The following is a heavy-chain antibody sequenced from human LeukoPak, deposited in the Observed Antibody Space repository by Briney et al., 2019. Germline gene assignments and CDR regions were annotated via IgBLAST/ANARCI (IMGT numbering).Heavy chain of an antibody. V-gene: IGHV3-7*01. CDR2: IKQDGSEK. D-gene: IGHD2-2*01. J-gene: IGHJ6*03. CDR1: GFTFSSYW. Sequence: GGSLRLSCAASGFTFSSYWMSWVRQAPGKGLEWVANIKQDGSEKYYVDSVKGRFTISRDNAKNSLYLQMNSLRAEDTAVYYCARSQYRRRPGGINYYYYYMDVWGKGTTVTVSS. CDR3: ARSQYRRRPGGINYYYYYMDV.